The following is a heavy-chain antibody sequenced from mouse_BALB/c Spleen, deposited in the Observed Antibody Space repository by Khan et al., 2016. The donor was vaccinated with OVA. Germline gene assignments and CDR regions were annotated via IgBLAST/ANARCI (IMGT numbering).Heavy chain of an antibody. D-gene: IGHD2-1*01. CDR3: TRSGYGTFAY. Sequence: QVQLKESGAELVKPGASVKLSCKASGYTFTSYYMYWVKQRPGQGLEWIGEINPSDGDTNFNEKFKSKATLTVDKSSSTAYMQLSSLTSEDSAVYYCTRSGYGTFAYWGQGTLVTGSA. V-gene: IGHV1S81*02. CDR1: GYTFTSYY. J-gene: IGHJ3*01. CDR2: INPSDGDT.